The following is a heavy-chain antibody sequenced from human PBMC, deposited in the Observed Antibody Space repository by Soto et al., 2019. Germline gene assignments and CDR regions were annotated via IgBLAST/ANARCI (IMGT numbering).Heavy chain of an antibody. CDR3: ARHPRYGSGSYYYYYGMDV. V-gene: IGHV4-39*01. Sequence: SDTLSLTCTVSGGSISSSSYYWGWIRQPPGKGLEWIGSIYYSGSTYYNPSLKSRVTISVDTSKNQFSLKLSSVTTADTAVYYCARHPRYGSGSYYYYYGMDVWGQGTTVTVSS. CDR1: GGSISSSSYY. CDR2: IYYSGST. D-gene: IGHD3-10*01. J-gene: IGHJ6*02.